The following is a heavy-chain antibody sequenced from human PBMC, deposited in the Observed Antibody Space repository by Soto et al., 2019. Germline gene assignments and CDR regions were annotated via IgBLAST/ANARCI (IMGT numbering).Heavy chain of an antibody. CDR1: GFTFSSYS. D-gene: IGHD3-22*01. V-gene: IGHV3-21*01. CDR3: ASGFSSGYYLSLGFSNDY. J-gene: IGHJ4*02. Sequence: EVQLVESGGGLVKPGGSLRLSCAASGFTFSSYSMNWVRQAPGKGLEWVASISSSSSYIYYADSVKGRFTISRDNAKHSLYLQMNSLRAEDTAVYYCASGFSSGYYLSLGFSNDYWGQGTLVTVSS. CDR2: ISSSSSYI.